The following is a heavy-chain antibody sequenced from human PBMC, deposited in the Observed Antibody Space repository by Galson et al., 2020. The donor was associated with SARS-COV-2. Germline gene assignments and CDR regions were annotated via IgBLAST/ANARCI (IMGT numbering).Heavy chain of an antibody. CDR2: VHPSGST. CDR1: GGSISSYY. D-gene: IGHD3-3*01. J-gene: IGHJ5*02. CDR3: ARGMVMVIIPGACVWFDP. Sequence: SETLSLTCAVYGGSISSYYWSWIRQPPGKGLEWIGEVHPSGSTNYNPSLKSRVTISADTSKNQFSLRLTSVTAADTAVYYCARGMVMVIIPGACVWFDPWGQGPLVTVSS. V-gene: IGHV4-34*01.